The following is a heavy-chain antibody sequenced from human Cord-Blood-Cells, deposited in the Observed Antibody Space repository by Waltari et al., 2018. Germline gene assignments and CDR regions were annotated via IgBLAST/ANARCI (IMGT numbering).Heavy chain of an antibody. CDR3: ARVPVGGTAAFDI. CDR1: GYTFTSSD. CDR2: MNPNSGNT. J-gene: IGHJ3*02. Sequence: QVQLVQSGAEVQKPGASVKVACKASGYTFTSSDINRVRQATGQGLEGMGWMNPNSGNTGYAQKFQGRVTITRNTSISTAYMELSSLRSEDTAVYYCARVPVGGTAAFDIWGQGTMVTVSS. D-gene: IGHD6-19*01. V-gene: IGHV1-8*03.